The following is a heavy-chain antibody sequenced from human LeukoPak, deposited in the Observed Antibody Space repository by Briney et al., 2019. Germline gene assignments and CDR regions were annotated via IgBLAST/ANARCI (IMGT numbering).Heavy chain of an antibody. CDR3: ARQPVYYDILTGYGYFDY. V-gene: IGHV4-34*01. J-gene: IGHJ4*02. CDR1: GGSFSGYY. CDR2: INHSGST. Sequence: PSETLSLTCAVYGGSFSGYYWSWIRQPPGKGLEWIGEINHSGSTNYNPSLKSRVTISVDTSKNQFSLKLSSVTAADTAVYYCARQPVYYDILTGYGYFDYWGQGTLVTVSS. D-gene: IGHD3-9*01.